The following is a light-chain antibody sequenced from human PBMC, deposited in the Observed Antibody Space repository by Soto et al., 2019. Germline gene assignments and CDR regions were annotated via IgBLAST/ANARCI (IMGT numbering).Light chain of an antibody. CDR3: QQYASSPWT. CDR1: QSVTINY. CDR2: GAS. V-gene: IGKV3-20*01. Sequence: EIVLTQSPGTLSLSPGERATLSCRASQSVTINYLAWYQQKPGQAPSLLIYGASARAAGIPDRFSGSGTGTYFALIISGLEPEDFAVYFCQQYASSPWTFGQGTKVEIK. J-gene: IGKJ1*01.